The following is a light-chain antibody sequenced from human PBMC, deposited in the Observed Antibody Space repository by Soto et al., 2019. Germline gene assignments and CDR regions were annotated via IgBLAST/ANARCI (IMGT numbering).Light chain of an antibody. V-gene: IGLV3-21*04. CDR1: KIGSKS. CDR2: YDS. Sequence: SYELTQPPSVSVAPGKTARITCGRNKIGSKSVHWYQQKPGQAPVPVIYYDSDRPSGIPERFSGSNSGNTATLTTSRVEAGDEADYYCQVWDSSSDHPGVFGGGTKVTVL. J-gene: IGLJ2*01. CDR3: QVWDSSSDHPGV.